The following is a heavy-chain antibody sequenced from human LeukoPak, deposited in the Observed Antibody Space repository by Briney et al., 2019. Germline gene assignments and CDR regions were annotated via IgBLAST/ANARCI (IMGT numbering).Heavy chain of an antibody. D-gene: IGHD3-22*01. Sequence: PSETLSLTCTVSGGSISSYYWSWIRQPAGKGREGIGRIYTSVSTNYNPSLKSRVTMSVDTSKNQFSLKLSSVTAADTAVYYCAHYYDSRGVGAFDIWGQGTMVTVSS. J-gene: IGHJ3*02. V-gene: IGHV4-4*07. CDR3: AHYYDSRGVGAFDI. CDR2: IYTSVST. CDR1: GGSISSYY.